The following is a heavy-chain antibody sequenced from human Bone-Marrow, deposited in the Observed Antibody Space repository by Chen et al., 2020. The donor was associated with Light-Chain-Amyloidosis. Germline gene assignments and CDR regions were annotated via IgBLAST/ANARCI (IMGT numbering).Heavy chain of an antibody. CDR1: GGSFSGYY. V-gene: IGHV4-34*01. J-gene: IGHJ3*02. CDR3: ARGSPIVVVPAAQEVGAFDI. D-gene: IGHD2-2*01. Sequence: QVQLQQWGAGLLKPSETLSLTCAVYGGSFSGYYWRWIRQPPGKGLEWIGEINHSGSTNYNPSLKSRVTISVDTSKNQFSLKLSSVTAADTAVYYCARGSPIVVVPAAQEVGAFDIWGQGTMVTVSS. CDR2: INHSGST.